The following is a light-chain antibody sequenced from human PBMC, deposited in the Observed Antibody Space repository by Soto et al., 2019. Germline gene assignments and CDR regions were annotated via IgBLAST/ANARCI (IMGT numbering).Light chain of an antibody. V-gene: IGKV1-9*01. Sequence: DIQLTQSPSFLSAFVGDTVTITCRASQAMSTYLAWYQQKPGKVPKLLIRSAYTLQSGVPPRFSGGGSGTEFTLTISTLQPDDYGIYYCQQLNGYQLAFGGGTNVEIK. CDR3: QQLNGYQLA. CDR1: QAMSTY. J-gene: IGKJ4*01. CDR2: SAY.